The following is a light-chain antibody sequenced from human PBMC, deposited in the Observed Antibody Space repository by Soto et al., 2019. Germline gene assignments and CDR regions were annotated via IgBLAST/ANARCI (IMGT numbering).Light chain of an antibody. J-gene: IGLJ2*01. CDR3: QIWVSGSQV. V-gene: IGLV4-69*01. CDR2: LNSDGSH. Sequence: QPVLTQAPSASASLGASVNLTCTLSSGHSNYAIAWHRQQQEKGPRYLMKLNSDGSHSKWDGIPDRFSGSSSGAERYLTISSLQSEDEADYYCQIWVSGSQVFGGGTKLTVL. CDR1: SGHSNYA.